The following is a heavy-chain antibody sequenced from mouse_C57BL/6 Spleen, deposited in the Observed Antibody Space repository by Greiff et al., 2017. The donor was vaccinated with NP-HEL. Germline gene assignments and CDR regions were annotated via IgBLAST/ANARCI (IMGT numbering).Heavy chain of an antibody. Sequence: EVQLVESGGGLVKPGGSLKLSCAASGFTFSSYAMSWVRQTPEKRLEWVATISDGGSYTYYPDNVKGRFTISRDNAKNNLYLQMSHLKSEDTAMYYCARGGRDLAYWGQGTLVTVSA. D-gene: IGHD3-3*01. V-gene: IGHV5-4*01. CDR3: ARGGRDLAY. J-gene: IGHJ3*01. CDR2: ISDGGSYT. CDR1: GFTFSSYA.